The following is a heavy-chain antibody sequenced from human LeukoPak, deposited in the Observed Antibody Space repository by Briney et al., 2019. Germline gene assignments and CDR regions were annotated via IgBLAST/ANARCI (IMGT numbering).Heavy chain of an antibody. D-gene: IGHD1-7*01. CDR3: ARDLERYNWNYGHAFDI. J-gene: IGHJ3*02. CDR1: GFTFNTYA. Sequence: GGSLRLSCAASGFTFNTYAMSWVRQAPGKGLEWVSSISSSSSYIYYADSVKGRFTISRDNAKNSLYLQMNSLRAEDTAVYYCARDLERYNWNYGHAFDIWGQGTMVTVSS. V-gene: IGHV3-21*01. CDR2: ISSSSSYI.